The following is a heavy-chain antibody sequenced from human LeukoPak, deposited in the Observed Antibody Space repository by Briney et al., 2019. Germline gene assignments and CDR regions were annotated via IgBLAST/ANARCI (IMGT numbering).Heavy chain of an antibody. CDR1: GGSISSSSYY. CDR2: IYYSGST. V-gene: IGHV4-39*07. J-gene: IGHJ4*02. Sequence: SETLSLTCTVSGGSISSSSYYWGWIRQPPGKGLEWIGSIYYSGSTYYNPSLKSRVTISVDTSKNQFSLKLSSVTAADTAVYYCARAPSPFYYFDYWGQGTLVTVSS. CDR3: ARAPSPFYYFDY. D-gene: IGHD2/OR15-2a*01.